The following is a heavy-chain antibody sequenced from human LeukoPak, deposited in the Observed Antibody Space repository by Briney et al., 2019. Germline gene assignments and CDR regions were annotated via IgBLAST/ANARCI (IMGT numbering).Heavy chain of an antibody. V-gene: IGHV4-59*01. CDR1: GGSISSYY. D-gene: IGHD5-12*01. Sequence: SETLSLTRTVSGGSISSYYWSWIRQPPGKGLEWIGYIYYSGSTNYNPSLKSRVTISVDTSKNQFSLKPSSVTAADTAVYYCARERIGYSGYENSYGMDVWGQGTTVTVSS. CDR3: ARERIGYSGYENSYGMDV. CDR2: IYYSGST. J-gene: IGHJ6*02.